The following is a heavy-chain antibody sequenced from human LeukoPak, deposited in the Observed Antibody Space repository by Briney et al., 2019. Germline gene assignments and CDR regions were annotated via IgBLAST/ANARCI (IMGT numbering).Heavy chain of an antibody. CDR1: GGTFSSYA. CDR2: IIPIFGTA. Sequence: SVKVSCKASGGTFSSYAISWVRQAPGQGLEWMGGIIPIFGTANYAQKFQGGVTITADESTSTAYMELSSLRSEDTAVYYCARDSAVAASINWFDPWGQGTLVTVSS. CDR3: ARDSAVAASINWFDP. J-gene: IGHJ5*02. V-gene: IGHV1-69*01. D-gene: IGHD6-6*01.